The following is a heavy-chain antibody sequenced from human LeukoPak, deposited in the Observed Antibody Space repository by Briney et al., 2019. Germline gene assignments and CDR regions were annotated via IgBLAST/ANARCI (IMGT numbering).Heavy chain of an antibody. Sequence: SETLSLTCAVYGGSFSGYYWSWIRQPPGKGLEWIGEINHSGSTNYNPSLKSRVTISVDTSKNQFSLKLSSVTAADTAVYYCARQRGSGSYYGRGTFDYWGQGTLVTVSS. V-gene: IGHV4-34*01. CDR3: ARQRGSGSYYGRGTFDY. J-gene: IGHJ4*02. D-gene: IGHD3-10*01. CDR1: GGSFSGYY. CDR2: INHSGST.